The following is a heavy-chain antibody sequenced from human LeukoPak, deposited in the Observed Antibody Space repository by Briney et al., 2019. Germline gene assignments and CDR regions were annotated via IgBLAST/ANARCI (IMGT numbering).Heavy chain of an antibody. J-gene: IGHJ5*02. D-gene: IGHD2-2*01. CDR1: GGSVSSGSYY. CDR3: ARGSTRGDWFDP. Sequence: PSETLSLTCTVSGGSVSSGSYYWSWIRQPPGKGLEWIGYIYYSGSTNYNPSLKSRVTISVDTSKNQSSLKLSSVTAAGTAVYYCARGSTRGDWFDPWGQGTLVTVSS. CDR2: IYYSGST. V-gene: IGHV4-61*01.